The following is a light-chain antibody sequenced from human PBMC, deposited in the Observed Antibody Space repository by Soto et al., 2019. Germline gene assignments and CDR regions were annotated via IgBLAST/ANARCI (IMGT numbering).Light chain of an antibody. V-gene: IGKV3-15*01. CDR3: QEYNNWPRLT. CDR2: SAS. CDR1: QSIRMN. Sequence: EIVMTQSPVTLSASPGERATLSCKASQSIRMNLAWYQQKPGQAPRLLIYSASTRATGVPVRCSGSGSGTEFTLTIRSLQSEDFAVYYCQEYNNWPRLTFGGGTKVEI. J-gene: IGKJ4*01.